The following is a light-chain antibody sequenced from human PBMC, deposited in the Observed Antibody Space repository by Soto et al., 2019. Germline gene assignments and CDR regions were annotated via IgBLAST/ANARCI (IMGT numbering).Light chain of an antibody. J-gene: IGLJ2*01. V-gene: IGLV1-40*01. CDR1: SSNIGAGYD. CDR3: QSYDSCLGEV. CDR2: GNS. Sequence: QSVLTQPPSVSGAPGQRVTISCTGSSSNIGAGYDVHWYQQLPGTAPKLLIYGNSNRPSGVPDRFSGSKSGTSASLAITGLQAEDEADYYCQSYDSCLGEVFGGGTKLTV.